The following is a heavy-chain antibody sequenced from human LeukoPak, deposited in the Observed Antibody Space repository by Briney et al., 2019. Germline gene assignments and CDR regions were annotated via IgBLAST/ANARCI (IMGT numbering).Heavy chain of an antibody. CDR1: GFIFSDYW. J-gene: IGHJ5*02. CDR2: INEDGSVK. D-gene: IGHD1-14*01. V-gene: IGHV3-7*03. Sequence: PGGSLRLSCAASGFIFSDYWMTWVRQAPGKGLEWLTNINEDGSVKHYVDSVKGRFTISRDNAMNSLYLQMNSLRPEDTALYYCVKDRRNPYRPEGPFDPWGQGTLVTVSS. CDR3: VKDRRNPYRPEGPFDP.